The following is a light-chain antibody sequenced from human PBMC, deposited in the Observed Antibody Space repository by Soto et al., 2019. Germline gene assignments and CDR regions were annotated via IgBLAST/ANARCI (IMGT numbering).Light chain of an antibody. CDR2: DAS. CDR1: QSVSSY. V-gene: IGKV3-11*01. Sequence: EIVLTQSPATLSLSPGERATLSCRASQSVSSYLAWYQQKPGQAPRLLIYDASNMATGIPARFSRSGSGTDFSLTISSLEPEDFAVYYCQQRINWPPTFGQGTKLEIK. J-gene: IGKJ2*01. CDR3: QQRINWPPT.